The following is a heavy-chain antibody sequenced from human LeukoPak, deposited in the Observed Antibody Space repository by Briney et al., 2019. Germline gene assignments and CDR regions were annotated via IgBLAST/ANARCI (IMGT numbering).Heavy chain of an antibody. D-gene: IGHD3-10*01. CDR3: AKDLEGYGSGSFDY. V-gene: IGHV3-23*01. CDR2: ISGSGGST. J-gene: IGHJ4*02. Sequence: PGGSLRLSCAASGFTFSSYAMSWVRQAPGKGLEWVSAISGSGGSTYYADSVKGRFTISRNNSKHTLYLQMNSLRAEDTAVYYCAKDLEGYGSGSFDYWGQGTLVTVSS. CDR1: GFTFSSYA.